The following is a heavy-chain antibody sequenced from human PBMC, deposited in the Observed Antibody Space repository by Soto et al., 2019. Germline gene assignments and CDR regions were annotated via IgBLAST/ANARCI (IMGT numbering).Heavy chain of an antibody. V-gene: IGHV4-34*01. D-gene: IGHD6-19*01. J-gene: IGHJ3*02. CDR3: ARGGSSDWQVALDI. CDR1: AGSFSHYY. Sequence: QVQQQPWGAGLLKPSETLSLTCAVYAGSFSHYYWNWIRQSPGKGLEWIGKIKHSGSSNYNPSLRSRVSISVDMSKNQFSLRFTSVTAADTAVYYCARGGSSDWQVALDIWGQVTMVTVSS. CDR2: IKHSGSS.